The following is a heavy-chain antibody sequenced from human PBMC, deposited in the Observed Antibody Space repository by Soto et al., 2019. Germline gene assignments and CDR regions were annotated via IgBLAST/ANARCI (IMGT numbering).Heavy chain of an antibody. J-gene: IGHJ4*02. CDR2: FDPEGGET. CDR3: ATSPFIVVVPAAPGFDY. V-gene: IGHV1-24*01. D-gene: IGHD2-2*01. Sequence: GPSVKVSCKVSGYTLTELSMHWVRQAPGKGLEWMGGFDPEGGETIYAQKFQGRVTMTEDTSTDTAYMELSSLRSEDTAVYYCATSPFIVVVPAAPGFDYWGQGTLVTVSS. CDR1: GYTLTELS.